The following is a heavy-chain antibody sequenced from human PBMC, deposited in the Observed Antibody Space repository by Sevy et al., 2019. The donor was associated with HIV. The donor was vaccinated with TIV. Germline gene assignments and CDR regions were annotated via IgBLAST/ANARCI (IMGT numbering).Heavy chain of an antibody. Sequence: ASVKVSCKASGYSFTNYAIHWVRQAPGQGLEWMGWIKTDNGNTKYSQRLQGRVTITRDTYATTAYMEMSSLRYDDTALYFCARGKGGIFGVVVGQFDSWGQGTLVTVSS. D-gene: IGHD3-3*01. V-gene: IGHV1-3*04. CDR1: GYSFTNYA. J-gene: IGHJ4*02. CDR3: ARGKGGIFGVVVGQFDS. CDR2: IKTDNGNT.